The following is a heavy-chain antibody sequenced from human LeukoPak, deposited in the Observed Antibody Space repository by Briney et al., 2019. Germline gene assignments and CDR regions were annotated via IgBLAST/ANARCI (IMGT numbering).Heavy chain of an antibody. CDR1: GYTFTSSG. Sequence: GASVKVSCKASGYTFTSSGINWVRQDTGQGLEWMGRMNPNSGNTGYAHKYQGRVTMTRNTSISTAYMELSSLRSEDTAVYYCARGPALNSHSSGGERGAAVDYWGQGTLVTVSS. J-gene: IGHJ4*02. V-gene: IGHV1-8*01. D-gene: IGHD6-19*01. CDR2: MNPNSGNT. CDR3: ARGPALNSHSSGGERGAAVDY.